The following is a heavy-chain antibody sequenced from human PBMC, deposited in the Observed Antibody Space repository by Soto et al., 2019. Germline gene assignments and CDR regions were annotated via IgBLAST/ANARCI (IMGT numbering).Heavy chain of an antibody. V-gene: IGHV4-39*01. D-gene: IGHD3-16*01. CDR1: GGSISSSSYY. Sequence: SETLSLTCTVSGGSISSSSYYRGWIRQPPGKGLEWIGSIYYSGSTYYNPSLKSRVTISVDTSKNQFSLKLSSVTAADTAVYYCARRVRRFTGPLFDYWGQGTLVTVSS. J-gene: IGHJ4*02. CDR3: ARRVRRFTGPLFDY. CDR2: IYYSGST.